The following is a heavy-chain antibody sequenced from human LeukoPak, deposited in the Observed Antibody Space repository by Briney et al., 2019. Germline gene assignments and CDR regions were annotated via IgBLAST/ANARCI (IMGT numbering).Heavy chain of an antibody. V-gene: IGHV4-59*01. CDR1: GGSISSYY. CDR3: ARASSSWYFDY. D-gene: IGHD6-13*01. CDR2: IYYSGST. J-gene: IGHJ4*02. Sequence: PSETLSLTCTASGGSISSYYWSWIRQPPGKGLEWIGYIYYSGSTNYNPSLKSRVAISVDTSKNQFSLKLSSVTAADTAVYYCARASSSWYFDYWGQGTLVTVSS.